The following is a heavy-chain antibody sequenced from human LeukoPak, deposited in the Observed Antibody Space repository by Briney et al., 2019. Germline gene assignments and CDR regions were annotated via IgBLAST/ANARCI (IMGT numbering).Heavy chain of an antibody. V-gene: IGHV1-58*02. Sequence: GTSVKVSCKASGFTFTSSAMQWVRQARGQRLEWIGWIVVGSGNTNYAQKFQERVTITRDMSTSTAYMELSSLRSEDTAVYYCAAGYYDSSGFMTTIDYWGQGTLGTVSS. CDR3: AAGYYDSSGFMTTIDY. CDR1: GFTFTSSA. CDR2: IVVGSGNT. J-gene: IGHJ4*02. D-gene: IGHD3-22*01.